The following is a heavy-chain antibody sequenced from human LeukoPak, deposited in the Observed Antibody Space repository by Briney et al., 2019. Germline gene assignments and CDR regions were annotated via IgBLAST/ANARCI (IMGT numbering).Heavy chain of an antibody. D-gene: IGHD6-13*01. CDR3: AASGQQLGDY. V-gene: IGHV3-30*04. CDR1: GFTFSSYA. J-gene: IGHJ4*02. Sequence: GRSLRLSCAASGFTFSSYAMHWVRQAPGKGLEWVAVISYDGSNKYYADSVKGRFTISRDNSKNTLYLQMNSLRAEDTAVHYCAASGQQLGDYWGQGTLVTVSS. CDR2: ISYDGSNK.